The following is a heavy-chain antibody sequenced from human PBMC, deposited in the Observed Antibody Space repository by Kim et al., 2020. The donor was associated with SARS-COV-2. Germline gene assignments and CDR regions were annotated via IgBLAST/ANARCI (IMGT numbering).Heavy chain of an antibody. J-gene: IGHJ4*02. V-gene: IGHV3-73*01. CDR3: TRVQDGYGAVDIH. D-gene: IGHD6-19*01. Sequence: AASVKGRLTISRDDSKNTEYLQMNSLKTEDTAVYYCTRVQDGYGAVDIHWGQGTLVTVSS.